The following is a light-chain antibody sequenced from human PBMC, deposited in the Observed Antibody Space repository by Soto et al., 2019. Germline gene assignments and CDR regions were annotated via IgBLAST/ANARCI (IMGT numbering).Light chain of an antibody. Sequence: QSALTQPASVSGSPGQSITISCTGTSSDVGAYNFVSWYQQHPGKAPKLMIYDVTNRPSGVSSRFSGSKSGNTASLAISGLQAEDEADYYCRSYTTSNTLVFGGGTKLTVL. CDR3: RSYTTSNTLV. CDR2: DVT. V-gene: IGLV2-14*03. CDR1: SSDVGAYNF. J-gene: IGLJ2*01.